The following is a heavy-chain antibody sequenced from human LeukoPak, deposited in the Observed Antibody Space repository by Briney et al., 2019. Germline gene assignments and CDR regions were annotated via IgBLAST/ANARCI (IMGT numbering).Heavy chain of an antibody. V-gene: IGHV4-59*01. CDR1: GGSISSYY. J-gene: IGHJ4*02. Sequence: SETLSLTCTVSGGSISSYYWSWIRQPPGKGLDWIGYIYYSGSTNYNPSLKSRVTISVDTSKNQFSLKLSSVTAADTAVYYCARHGTEVDYWGQGNLVTVSS. D-gene: IGHD1-1*01. CDR2: IYYSGST. CDR3: ARHGTEVDY.